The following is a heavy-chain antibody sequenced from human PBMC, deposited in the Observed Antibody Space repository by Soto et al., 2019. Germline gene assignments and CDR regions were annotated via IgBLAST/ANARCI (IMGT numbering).Heavy chain of an antibody. D-gene: IGHD3-3*01. CDR1: GYTFTGNC. Sequence: APVKVSSKASGYTFTGNCIHWVRQAPGHGLEWMGWVNPDHGRTTSAQKFQGRVTMTRDTAVTTAYMELSRLAADDTAVYYCATDPRPPSGWLGFWEYGMDVWGQGTTVTVSS. CDR2: VNPDHGRT. J-gene: IGHJ6*02. V-gene: IGHV1-2*02. CDR3: ATDPRPPSGWLGFWEYGMDV.